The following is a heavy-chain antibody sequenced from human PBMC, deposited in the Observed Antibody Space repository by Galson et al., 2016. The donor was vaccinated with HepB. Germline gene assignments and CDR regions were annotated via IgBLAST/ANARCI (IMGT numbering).Heavy chain of an antibody. J-gene: IGHJ4*02. V-gene: IGHV2-5*02. CDR3: AHSPIYYGSGTYYNYFDY. CDR1: GFSLSTSGVG. D-gene: IGHD3-10*01. CDR2: IYWDDDK. Sequence: PALVKPTQTLTLTCTFSGFSLSTSGVGVGWIRQPPGKALEWLALIYWDDDKRYSPSLKSRLTITKDISKNQVVLTMTNVDPVDTATYFCAHSPIYYGSGTYYNYFDYWGQGTPVTASS.